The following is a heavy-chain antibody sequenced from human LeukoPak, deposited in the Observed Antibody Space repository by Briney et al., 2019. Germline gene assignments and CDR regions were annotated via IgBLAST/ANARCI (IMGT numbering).Heavy chain of an antibody. CDR3: ARDLEYYLGSGSYYYYYYGMDV. Sequence: GRSLRLSWAASGXTFSSYGMHWVRQAPGKGLEWVVVIWYDGSNKYYADSVKGRFTISRDNSKNTLYLQMNSLRAEDTAVYYCARDLEYYLGSGSYYYYYYGMDVWGQGTTVTVSS. D-gene: IGHD3-10*01. J-gene: IGHJ6*02. CDR2: IWYDGSNK. CDR1: GXTFSSYG. V-gene: IGHV3-33*01.